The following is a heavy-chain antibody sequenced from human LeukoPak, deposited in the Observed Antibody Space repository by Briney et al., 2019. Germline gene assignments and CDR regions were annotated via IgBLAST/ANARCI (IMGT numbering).Heavy chain of an antibody. J-gene: IGHJ3*02. V-gene: IGHV3-11*01. CDR2: ISSSGSTI. CDR1: GFTFSDYY. CDR3: ARVRQDDFWSGSQAFDI. Sequence: GGSLRLSCAASGFTFSDYYMSWIRQAPGKGLEWVSYISSSGSTIYYADSVKGRFTISRDNAKNSLYLQMNSLRAEDTAVYYCARVRQDDFWSGSQAFDIRGQGTMVTVSS. D-gene: IGHD3-3*01.